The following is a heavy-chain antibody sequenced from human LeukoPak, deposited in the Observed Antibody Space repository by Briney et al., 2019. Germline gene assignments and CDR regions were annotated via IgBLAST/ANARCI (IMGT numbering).Heavy chain of an antibody. CDR3: ARAGHPGHPMAYFDY. D-gene: IGHD3-10*01. CDR2: ISAYNGDT. Sequence: ASVKVSCKASGYTFIVYGISWVRQAPGEGLEWMGWISAYNGDTNYAPKFQGRVTMTRDKSTSTAYMELSSLRSEDTAVYYCARAGHPGHPMAYFDYWGQGTLVTVSS. CDR1: GYTFIVYG. V-gene: IGHV1-18*01. J-gene: IGHJ4*02.